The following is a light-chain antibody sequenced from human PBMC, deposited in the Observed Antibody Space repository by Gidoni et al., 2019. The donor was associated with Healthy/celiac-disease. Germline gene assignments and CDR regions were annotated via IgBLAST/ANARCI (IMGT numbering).Light chain of an antibody. CDR3: QQFSTYPLT. CDR2: DAS. Sequence: AIQLTQSPSFLSASVGDRVIITCRASQGISSSLAWYQQKPGTAPKLLIYDASSLESGVPSRFSGSGSGTDFTLTINSLQPEDFATYYCQQFSTYPLTFGGGTKVEIK. V-gene: IGKV1-13*02. J-gene: IGKJ4*01. CDR1: QGISSS.